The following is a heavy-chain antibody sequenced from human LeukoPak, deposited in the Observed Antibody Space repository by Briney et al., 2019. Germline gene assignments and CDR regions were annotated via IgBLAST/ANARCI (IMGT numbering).Heavy chain of an antibody. V-gene: IGHV3-53*01. Sequence: GGSLRLSYTVSGFTVSSNSMSWVRQAPGKGLEWVSFIYSDNTHYSYSVKGRFTISRDNSKNTLYLQMNSLRAEDTAVYYCARRAGAYSHPYDYWGQGTLVTVSS. CDR3: ARRAGAYSHPYDY. CDR2: IYSDNT. D-gene: IGHD4/OR15-4a*01. CDR1: GFTVSSNS. J-gene: IGHJ4*02.